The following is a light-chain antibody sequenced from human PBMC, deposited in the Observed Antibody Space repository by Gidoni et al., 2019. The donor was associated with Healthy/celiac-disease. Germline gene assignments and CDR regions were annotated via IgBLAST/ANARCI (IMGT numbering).Light chain of an antibody. Sequence: IVLTHSPATLSLSPGERATLPCRASQSISSYLAWYQQKPLQAPRLLIFDASNRATGIPARFSGSVSGTDFTLTISSLGPGDFAVYYCQQRSNWPRSFGRGTKLEIK. CDR1: QSISSY. CDR2: DAS. J-gene: IGKJ2*03. V-gene: IGKV3-11*01. CDR3: QQRSNWPRS.